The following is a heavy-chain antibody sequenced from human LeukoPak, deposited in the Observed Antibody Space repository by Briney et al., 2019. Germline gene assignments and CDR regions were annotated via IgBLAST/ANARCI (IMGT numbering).Heavy chain of an antibody. Sequence: ASVKVSCKSSGYTFTDYSMHWVRQAPGQGLEWMGWINPNSGCTNYAQKFQGRVTMTRGTSIRTAYMELSRLRSDDTAVFYCARNTYYYDSSAGTFDFWGQGTLVTVSS. V-gene: IGHV1-2*02. J-gene: IGHJ4*02. CDR1: GYTFTDYS. CDR2: INPNSGCT. CDR3: ARNTYYYDSSAGTFDF. D-gene: IGHD3-22*01.